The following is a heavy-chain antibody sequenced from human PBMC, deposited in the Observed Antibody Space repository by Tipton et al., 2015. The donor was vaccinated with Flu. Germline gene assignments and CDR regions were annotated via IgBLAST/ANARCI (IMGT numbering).Heavy chain of an antibody. J-gene: IGHJ6*02. CDR3: VRDQGFGDGLTYDYYGMDV. D-gene: IGHD3-10*01. V-gene: IGHV4-4*02. CDR1: GGSISTTNW. Sequence: TLSLTCTVSGGSISTTNWWSWVRQTPGKGLEWIGEIYHTGLTNYNPSLNSRATILVDKSKNQFSLNLKSVTAADTAVYYCVRDQGFGDGLTYDYYGMDVWGQGTTVTVSS. CDR2: IYHTGLT.